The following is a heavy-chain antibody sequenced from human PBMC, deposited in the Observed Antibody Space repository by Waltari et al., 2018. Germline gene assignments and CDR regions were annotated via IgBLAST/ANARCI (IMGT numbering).Heavy chain of an antibody. CDR3: ARAGSSSFYYYYGMDV. D-gene: IGHD6-6*01. CDR1: GGTFSSYA. Sequence: QVQLVQSGAEVKKPGSSVQVSCKASGGTFSSYAISWVRTALGQGLEWMGRIIPILGIANHAQKFQGRVTITADKSTSTAYMELSSLRSEDTAVYYCARAGSSSFYYYYGMDVWGQGTTVTVSS. V-gene: IGHV1-69*04. CDR2: IIPILGIA. J-gene: IGHJ6*02.